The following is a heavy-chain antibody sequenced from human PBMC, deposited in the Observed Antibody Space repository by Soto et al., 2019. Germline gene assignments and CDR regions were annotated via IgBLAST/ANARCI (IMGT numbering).Heavy chain of an antibody. D-gene: IGHD1-26*01. CDR1: GYTFTRSG. Sequence: GASVKVSCKASGYTFTRSGISWVRQAPGQGLEWMGWISTYNGDTNYAQTFQGRVTMTTDTSTSTVHMEVRSPRSDDTAVYYCARHGITGSYYDAFDIWGQGTMDTVSS. CDR3: ARHGITGSYYDAFDI. CDR2: ISTYNGDT. J-gene: IGHJ3*02. V-gene: IGHV1-18*01.